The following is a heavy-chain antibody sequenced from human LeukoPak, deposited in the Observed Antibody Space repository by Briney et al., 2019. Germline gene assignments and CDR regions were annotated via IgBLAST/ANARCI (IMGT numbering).Heavy chain of an antibody. CDR1: GYSFITNW. J-gene: IGHJ4*02. V-gene: IGHV5-51*01. Sequence: GESLKISCQGSGYSFITNWIGWVRQMPGKGLEWMAIIHPGDSITRYSPSFQGQVTISADKSINTAYLQWNSLKASDTAMYYCARSLEGGGDYWGQGTLVTVSS. D-gene: IGHD3-16*01. CDR2: IHPGDSIT. CDR3: ARSLEGGGDY.